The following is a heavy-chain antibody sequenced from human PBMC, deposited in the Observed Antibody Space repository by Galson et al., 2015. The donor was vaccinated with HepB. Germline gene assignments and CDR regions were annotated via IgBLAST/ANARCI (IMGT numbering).Heavy chain of an antibody. J-gene: IGHJ4*02. CDR3: TSEPTDSEEGY. CDR1: RFTISRYW. CDR2: INQDGSDR. Sequence: SLRLSCAAPRFTISRYWMSWVRQAPGKGPEWVAHINQDGSDRNYVDSVKGRFTISRDNARNSLYLQMSSLRAEDTAVYYCTSEPTDSEEGYWGQGTLVTVSS. V-gene: IGHV3-7*03.